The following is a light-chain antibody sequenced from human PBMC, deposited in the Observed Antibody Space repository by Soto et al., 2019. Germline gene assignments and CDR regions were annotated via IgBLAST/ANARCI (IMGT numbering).Light chain of an antibody. Sequence: DIQMTQSPSSLSASVGDRVTITCQASQDISNYLNWYQQKPGKAPKLLICDASNLETGVPSRFSGSGSGTDFTFTISSLQPEDIVTYYCQQYDNLPPGTFGQGTKVEIK. CDR2: DAS. J-gene: IGKJ1*01. CDR1: QDISNY. CDR3: QQYDNLPPGT. V-gene: IGKV1-33*01.